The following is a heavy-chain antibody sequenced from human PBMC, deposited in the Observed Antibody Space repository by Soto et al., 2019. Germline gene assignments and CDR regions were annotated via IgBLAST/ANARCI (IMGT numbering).Heavy chain of an antibody. Sequence: QVQLQESGSGLLKPSQTLSLACGVSGDSLKRGFYHWSWIRQTPGKGLQLIGYIDTNGDTHYDRSFRNRLNMSIVTTESRFSLKLPSVTAADSAVYYCARGTVYYCPNDKCGFFFDHWGQGALVTVSS. V-gene: IGHV4-31*11. J-gene: IGHJ4*02. CDR2: IDTNGDT. CDR1: GDSLKRGFYH. CDR3: ARGTVYYCPNDKCGFFFDH. D-gene: IGHD2-8*01.